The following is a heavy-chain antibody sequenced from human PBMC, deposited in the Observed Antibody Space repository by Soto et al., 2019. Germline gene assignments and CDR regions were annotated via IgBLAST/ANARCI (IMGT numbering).Heavy chain of an antibody. J-gene: IGHJ4*02. V-gene: IGHV3-23*01. CDR1: GFTFSSYA. CDR3: ARSSLIVVVPYAYDY. D-gene: IGHD2-15*01. CDR2: ISGSSGST. Sequence: GGSLRLSCAASGFTFSSYAMSWVRQAPGKGLEWVSAISGSSGSTYYADSVKGRFTISRDNSKNTLYLQMNSLRAEDTAVYYWARSSLIVVVPYAYDYWGQGTLVTVSS.